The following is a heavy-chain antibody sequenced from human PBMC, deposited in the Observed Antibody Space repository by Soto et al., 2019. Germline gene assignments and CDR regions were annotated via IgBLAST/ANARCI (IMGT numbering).Heavy chain of an antibody. Sequence: SETLSLTCAVSGVSISSYYWSWIRQPPGKGLEWIGNVYYSGRTSYNPSLKSRLTISLDPSNNHFSLTLASVTAADTAVYYCAVRWQQLDGGDSGVMGWGQWTIVTVSS. CDR2: VYYSGRT. CDR3: AVRWQQLDGGDSGVMG. D-gene: IGHD2-21*02. V-gene: IGHV4-59*08. J-gene: IGHJ3*01. CDR1: GVSISSYY.